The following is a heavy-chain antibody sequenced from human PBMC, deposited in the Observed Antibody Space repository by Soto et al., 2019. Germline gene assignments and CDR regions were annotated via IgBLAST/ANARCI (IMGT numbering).Heavy chain of an antibody. Sequence: PGGSLRLSCAASGFRFGYYGMHWLRQAPGKGLEWVAGVQFDGSKEYYVDSVEGRFTISRDNSKNTLNLQMDSLRGEDTAVYYCARDRWITGNFPVYDYWGRGTLVTVSS. V-gene: IGHV3-33*01. D-gene: IGHD1-20*01. CDR2: VQFDGSKE. J-gene: IGHJ4*02. CDR1: GFRFGYYG. CDR3: ARDRWITGNFPVYDY.